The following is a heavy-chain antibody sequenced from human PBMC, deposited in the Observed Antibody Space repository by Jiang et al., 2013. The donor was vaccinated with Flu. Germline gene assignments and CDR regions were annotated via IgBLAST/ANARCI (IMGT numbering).Heavy chain of an antibody. V-gene: IGHV4-59*01. Sequence: PGLVKPSETLSLTCTVSGGSISGYYWSWIRQPPGKGLEWIAYIYYSGSTNYNPSLKSRPTISIDMSKNQFSLNLNSVTAADTAVYYCARVHRYCSGGSCYLFDYWGQGTLVTVSS. J-gene: IGHJ4*02. CDR1: GGSISGYY. CDR3: ARVHRYCSGGSCYLFDY. D-gene: IGHD2-15*01. CDR2: IYYSGST.